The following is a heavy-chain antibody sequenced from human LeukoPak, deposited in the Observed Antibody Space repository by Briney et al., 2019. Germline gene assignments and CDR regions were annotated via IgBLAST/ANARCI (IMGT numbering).Heavy chain of an antibody. D-gene: IGHD2-15*01. Sequence: PSETLSLTCTGSGGSISSSGYYWGWIRQPPGKGLEWIGSIYYGGSTYYTPSLKSRVTISVDTSKNQFSLKLSSVTAADTAMYYCARKYCSGGNCYSNYWGQGTLVTVSS. V-gene: IGHV4-39*01. J-gene: IGHJ4*02. CDR3: ARKYCSGGNCYSNY. CDR2: IYYGGST. CDR1: GGSISSSGYY.